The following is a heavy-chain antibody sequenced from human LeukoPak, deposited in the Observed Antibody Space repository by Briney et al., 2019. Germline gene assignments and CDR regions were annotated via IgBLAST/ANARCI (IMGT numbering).Heavy chain of an antibody. CDR3: ARDRKYSREWELLDY. Sequence: PGGSLRLSCAASGFTFSSYAMSWVRQAPGKGLEWVSSISSSSSYIYYADSVKGRFTISRDNAKNSLYLQMNSLRAEDTAVYYCARDRKYSREWELLDYWGQGTLVTVSS. CDR2: ISSSSSYI. D-gene: IGHD1-26*01. J-gene: IGHJ4*02. CDR1: GFTFSSYA. V-gene: IGHV3-21*01.